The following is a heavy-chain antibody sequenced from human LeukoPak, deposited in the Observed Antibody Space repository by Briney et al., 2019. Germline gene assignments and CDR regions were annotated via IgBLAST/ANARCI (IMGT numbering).Heavy chain of an antibody. D-gene: IGHD3-10*01. CDR3: AKIELLGIGGGPDY. V-gene: IGHV3-30*04. J-gene: IGHJ4*02. CDR2: ISYDGSNK. Sequence: PGGSLRLSCAASGFTFSSYAMHWVRQAPGKGLEWVAVISYDGSNKYYADSVKGRFTISRDNSKNTLYLQMNSLRAEDTAIYYCAKIELLGIGGGPDYWGQGTLVTVSS. CDR1: GFTFSSYA.